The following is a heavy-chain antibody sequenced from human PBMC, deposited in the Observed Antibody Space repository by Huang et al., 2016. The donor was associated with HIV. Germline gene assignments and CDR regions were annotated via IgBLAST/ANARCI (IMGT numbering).Heavy chain of an antibody. CDR3: ARRAASGWQQEYFHL. J-gene: IGHJ1*01. Sequence: QITLKESGPTLVKPTQTLTLTCTFSGFSLSTSVVGVGWIRQPPGKALEWLALIHWNNVKNYNSSIRRRLTITKDTSKNQVVLTMANVDPLDTATYYCARRAASGWQQEYFHLWGQGTLVTVSS. D-gene: IGHD6-19*01. V-gene: IGHV2-5*01. CDR1: GFSLSTSVVG. CDR2: IHWNNVK.